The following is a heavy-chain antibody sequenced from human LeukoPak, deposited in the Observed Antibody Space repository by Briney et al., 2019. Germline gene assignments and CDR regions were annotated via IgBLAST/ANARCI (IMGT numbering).Heavy chain of an antibody. Sequence: SETLSLTCTVSGGSISTNGYYWGGIRQPPGKGLEWIGSIYNAGSSHYNPSLKSRVTISVDTSKNQFSLKLSPLTAADTAVYSCARLRGYSYGYFDYWGQGTLVSVSP. D-gene: IGHD5-18*01. CDR2: IYNAGSS. CDR3: ARLRGYSYGYFDY. J-gene: IGHJ4*02. V-gene: IGHV4-39*01. CDR1: GGSISTNGYY.